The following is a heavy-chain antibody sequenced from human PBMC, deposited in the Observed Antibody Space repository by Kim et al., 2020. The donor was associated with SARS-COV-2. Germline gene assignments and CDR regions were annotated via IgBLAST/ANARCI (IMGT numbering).Heavy chain of an antibody. J-gene: IGHJ4*02. CDR2: IYYSGST. CDR3: ARTLPTYDYVWGSYPYYFDY. V-gene: IGHV4-39*01. CDR1: GGSISSSSYY. D-gene: IGHD3-16*01. Sequence: SETLSLTCTVSGGSISSSSYYWGWIRQPPGKGLEWIGSIYYSGSTYYNPSLKSRVTISVDTSKNQFSLKLGSVTAADTAVYYCARTLPTYDYVWGSYPYYFDYWGQGTLVTVSS.